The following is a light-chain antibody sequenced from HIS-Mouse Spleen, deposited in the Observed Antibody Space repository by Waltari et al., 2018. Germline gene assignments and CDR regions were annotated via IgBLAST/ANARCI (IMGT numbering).Light chain of an antibody. CDR3: SSYTSSSFNVV. J-gene: IGLJ2*01. V-gene: IGLV2-14*03. Sequence: QSALTQPASVSGSPGQSITISCTGTSSDVGGSNYVSGYQQHPGKAPKLMIYDVSNRPSGVSNRFSGSKSGNTASLTISGLQAEDEADYYCSSYTSSSFNVVFGGGTKLTVL. CDR2: DVS. CDR1: SSDVGGSNY.